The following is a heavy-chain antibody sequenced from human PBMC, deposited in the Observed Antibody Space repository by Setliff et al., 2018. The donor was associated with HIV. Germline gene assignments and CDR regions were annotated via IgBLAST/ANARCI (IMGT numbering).Heavy chain of an antibody. Sequence: SVKVSCKASGGTFSSYAISWVRQAPGQGLERMGGNIPIFGTANYAQKFQGRVTITADESTSTAYMELSSRRSEDTAVYYCARGALVYSSGWHDPWGQGTLVTVSS. CDR2: NIPIFGTA. J-gene: IGHJ5*02. V-gene: IGHV1-69*13. CDR1: GGTFSSYA. CDR3: ARGALVYSSGWHDP. D-gene: IGHD6-19*01.